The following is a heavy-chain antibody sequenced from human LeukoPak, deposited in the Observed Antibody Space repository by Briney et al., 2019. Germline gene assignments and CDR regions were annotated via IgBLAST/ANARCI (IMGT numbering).Heavy chain of an antibody. D-gene: IGHD6-19*01. CDR2: IWYDGSNR. CDR3: ARGGAVAGTGAYYFDY. V-gene: IGHV3-33*08. Sequence: GGSVRLSCAASAFTFSNAWMNWVRQAPGKGLEWVALIWYDGSNRYYADSVKGRFTISRDISKHTLYLQMNSLRAEDTAVYYCARGGAVAGTGAYYFDYWGQGTLVTVSS. CDR1: AFTFSNAW. J-gene: IGHJ4*02.